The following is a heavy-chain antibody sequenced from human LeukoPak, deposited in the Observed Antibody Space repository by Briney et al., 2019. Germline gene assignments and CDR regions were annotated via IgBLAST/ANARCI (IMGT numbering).Heavy chain of an antibody. D-gene: IGHD5-24*01. J-gene: IGHJ4*02. CDR1: GYTFTDYY. CDR3: ARDWSGYNPISYFDY. V-gene: IGHV1-2*02. CDR2: NNPNSGGT. Sequence: ASVKVSCKASGYTFTDYYMHWVRQAPGQGLEWMGWNNPNSGGTNSAQKFQGRVTMTRDTSINTAYMELSRLRSDDTAVYYCARDWSGYNPISYFDYWGQGTLVTVSS.